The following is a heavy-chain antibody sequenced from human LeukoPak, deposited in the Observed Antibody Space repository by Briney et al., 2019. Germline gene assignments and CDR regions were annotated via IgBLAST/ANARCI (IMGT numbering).Heavy chain of an antibody. D-gene: IGHD1-1*01. V-gene: IGHV4-61*02. CDR3: ARTVKRYYYYYYMDV. CDR2: IYTSGST. Sequence: SETLSLTCSVSGGSISSGSYDWSWIRQPAGKGLEWIGRIYTSGSTNYNPSLKSRVTISVDTSKNQFSLKLSSVTAADTAVYYCARTVKRYYYYYYMDVWGKGTTVTVSS. J-gene: IGHJ6*03. CDR1: GGSISSGSYD.